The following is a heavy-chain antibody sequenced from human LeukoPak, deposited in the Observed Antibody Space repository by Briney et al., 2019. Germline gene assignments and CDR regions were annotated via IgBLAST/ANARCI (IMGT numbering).Heavy chain of an antibody. CDR2: ISSSGSTI. V-gene: IGHV3-48*03. J-gene: IGHJ4*02. D-gene: IGHD1-7*01. CDR1: GFTFSSYE. CDR3: ARAGLELEAFDY. Sequence: GGSLRLPCAASGFTFSSYEMNWVRQAPGKGLEWVSYISSSGSTIYYADSVKGRFTISRDNAKNSLYLQMNSLRAGDTAVYYCARAGLELEAFDYWGQGTLVTVSS.